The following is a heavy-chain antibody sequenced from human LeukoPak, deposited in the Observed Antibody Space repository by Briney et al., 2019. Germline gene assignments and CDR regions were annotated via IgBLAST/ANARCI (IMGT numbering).Heavy chain of an antibody. CDR1: GGSFSGYY. J-gene: IGHJ4*02. CDR3: ARRGTAMAFDY. V-gene: IGHV4-34*01. Sequence: SETLSLTCAVYGGSFSGYYWSWIRQPPGKGLEWIGSIYYSGSTYYNPSLKSRVTISVDTSKNQFSLKLSSVTAADTAVYYCARRGTAMAFDYWGQGTLVTVSS. D-gene: IGHD5-18*01. CDR2: IYYSGST.